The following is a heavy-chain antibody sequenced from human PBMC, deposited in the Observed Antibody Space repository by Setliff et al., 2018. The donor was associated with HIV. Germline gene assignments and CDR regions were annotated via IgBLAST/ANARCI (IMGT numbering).Heavy chain of an antibody. V-gene: IGHV1-8*02. CDR1: GYTFINYG. CDR3: ARGYASGSGSYYYDY. CDR2: VNPYSGNS. D-gene: IGHD2-15*01. J-gene: IGHJ4*02. Sequence: ASVKVSCKASGYTFINYGINWVRQAAGQGLEWLGWVNPYSGNSGYAQKFHGRLTMTRDTSRGTAHMELRSLRSDDTAVYFCARGYASGSGSYYYDYWGQGTLVTVSS.